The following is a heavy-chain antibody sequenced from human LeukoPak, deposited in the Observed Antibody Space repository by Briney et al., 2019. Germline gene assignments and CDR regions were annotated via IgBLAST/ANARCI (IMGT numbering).Heavy chain of an antibody. Sequence: GASVKVSCKASGYTFTNYAMNWVRQAPGQGLEWMGWINTNTGNPTYAQGFTGRFVFSLDTSVSTAYLQISSLKAEDTAVYYCATRSSIVGATLAFDIWGQGTMVTVSS. V-gene: IGHV7-4-1*02. CDR2: INTNTGNP. CDR1: GYTFTNYA. J-gene: IGHJ3*02. D-gene: IGHD1-26*01. CDR3: ATRSSIVGATLAFDI.